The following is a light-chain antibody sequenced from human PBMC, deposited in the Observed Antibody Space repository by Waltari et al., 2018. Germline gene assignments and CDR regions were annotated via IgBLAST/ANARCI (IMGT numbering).Light chain of an antibody. CDR2: DNS. Sequence: QSVFTQPPSVSAAPGQKVTISCSGVTSNIGSNYVSWYQQLPGTAPKLRISDNSRRPSGIPERFSGSKSGTSATLGITGLQTGDEADYFCGTWDSSLNAVLFGGGTKLTVL. J-gene: IGLJ2*01. CDR1: TSNIGSNY. V-gene: IGLV1-51*01. CDR3: GTWDSSLNAVL.